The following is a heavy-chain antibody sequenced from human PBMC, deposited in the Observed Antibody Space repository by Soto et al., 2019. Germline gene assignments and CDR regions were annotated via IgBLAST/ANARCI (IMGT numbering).Heavy chain of an antibody. J-gene: IGHJ3*02. V-gene: IGHV1-69*01. CDR3: AREGGGFWESNHDAFDI. Sequence: QVQLVQSGAEVKKPGSSVKVSCKASGGTFSSYAISWVRQAPGQGLEWMGGIIPIFGTANYAQKFQGRVTITADEYTSSAGMELSSLRADDTAVDYCAREGGGFWESNHDAFDIWGQGTMVTVSS. CDR2: IIPIFGTA. D-gene: IGHD3-10*01. CDR1: GGTFSSYA.